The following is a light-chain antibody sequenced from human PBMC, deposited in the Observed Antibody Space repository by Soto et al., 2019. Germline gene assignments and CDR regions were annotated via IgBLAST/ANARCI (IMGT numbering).Light chain of an antibody. J-gene: IGKJ1*01. Sequence: ALRMTQSPSSLAASVGDRGIITRRASQGISTDLGWYQQKPGKAPQLLIYAPSSLQSGVPSRFSGSGSGTDSTLTISSLQPEDFATYYCIQDYHHPWTFGPGTKVDIK. CDR1: QGISTD. V-gene: IGKV1-6*01. CDR3: IQDYHHPWT. CDR2: APS.